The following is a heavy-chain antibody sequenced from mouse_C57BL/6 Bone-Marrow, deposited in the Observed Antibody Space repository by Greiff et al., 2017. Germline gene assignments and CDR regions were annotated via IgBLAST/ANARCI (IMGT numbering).Heavy chain of an antibody. CDR1: GYTFTSYG. Sequence: VQLQQSGAELARPGASVKLSCKASGYTFTSYGISWVKQRTGQGLEWIGEIYPRSGNTYYNEKFKGKATLTADKSSSTAYMELRSLTSEDSAVYFCARGNDGYRPFAMDYWGQGTSVTVSS. J-gene: IGHJ4*01. CDR2: IYPRSGNT. D-gene: IGHD2-3*01. CDR3: ARGNDGYRPFAMDY. V-gene: IGHV1-81*01.